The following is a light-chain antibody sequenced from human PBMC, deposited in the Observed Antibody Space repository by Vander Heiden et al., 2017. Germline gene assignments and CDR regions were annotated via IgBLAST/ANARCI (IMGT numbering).Light chain of an antibody. CDR1: QSVLYSSNNKNY. Sequence: DIVMTQSPDSLAVSLGERATINCKSSQSVLYSSNNKNYLAWYQQKPGQPPKLLIYWASTRESGVPDRFSGSGSGTDFTLTISSLQAEDVAVYYCQQYYSTHTFGGWTKVEIK. J-gene: IGKJ4*01. CDR3: QQYYSTHT. V-gene: IGKV4-1*01. CDR2: WAS.